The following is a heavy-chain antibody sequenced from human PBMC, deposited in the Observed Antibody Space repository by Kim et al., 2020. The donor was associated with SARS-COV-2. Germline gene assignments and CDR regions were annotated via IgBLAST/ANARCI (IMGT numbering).Heavy chain of an antibody. CDR2: ISGSGGST. Sequence: GGSLRLSCAASGFTFSSYAMSWVRQAPGKGLEWVSAISGSGGSTYYANSVKGRFTISRDNSKNTLYLQMNSLRAEDTAVYYCAKDYGHGGFQLLPRGAPDYWGQGTLVTVSS. D-gene: IGHD2-2*01. CDR3: AKDYGHGGFQLLPRGAPDY. J-gene: IGHJ4*02. CDR1: GFTFSSYA. V-gene: IGHV3-23*01.